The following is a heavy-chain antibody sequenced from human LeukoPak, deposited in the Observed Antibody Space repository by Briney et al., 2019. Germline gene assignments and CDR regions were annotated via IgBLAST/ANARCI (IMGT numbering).Heavy chain of an antibody. CDR2: INHSGST. D-gene: IGHD2-21*01. V-gene: IGHV4-34*01. CDR3: ARGGGAFDY. J-gene: IGHJ4*02. Sequence: PSETLPLTCAVYGGSFSGYYWSWIRQPPGRRLKWIGGINHSGSTNYNPSLKRRVTISVDTSKNQFSLKLSSVTAAHTAVYYCARGGGAFDYWGQGTLVTVSS. CDR1: GGSFSGYY.